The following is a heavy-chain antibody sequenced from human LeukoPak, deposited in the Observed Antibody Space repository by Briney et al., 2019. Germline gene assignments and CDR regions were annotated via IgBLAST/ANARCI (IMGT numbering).Heavy chain of an antibody. CDR2: VSRSSSTI. V-gene: IGHV3-48*04. Sequence: QSGGSLRLSCVAYGFTFSNHNMNWVRQAPGQGLEWISYVSRSSSTIYYADSVKGRFTISRDNAKNSLYLQMNSLRAEDTAVYYCARASLTGYWDDAFDIWGQGTMVTVSS. J-gene: IGHJ3*02. CDR3: ARASLTGYWDDAFDI. D-gene: IGHD3-9*01. CDR1: GFTFSNHN.